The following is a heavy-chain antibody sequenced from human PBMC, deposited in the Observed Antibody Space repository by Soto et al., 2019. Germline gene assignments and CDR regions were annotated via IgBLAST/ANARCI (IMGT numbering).Heavy chain of an antibody. CDR1: GGSISHYY. D-gene: IGHD2-8*01. Sequence: SETLSLTCTVSGGSISHYYWSWIRQSPGKGLEWIGYAYYSGSTDYNPSLKSRVTMSVDTSKNQVSLKLNSVTTADTAVYYCARDRSTYGGGGTGEVRENWFDPWGPGTLVTVSS. V-gene: IGHV4-59*01. J-gene: IGHJ5*02. CDR2: AYYSGST. CDR3: ARDRSTYGGGGTGEVRENWFDP.